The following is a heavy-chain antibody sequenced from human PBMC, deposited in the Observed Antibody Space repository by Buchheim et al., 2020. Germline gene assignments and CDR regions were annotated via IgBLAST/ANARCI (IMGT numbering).Heavy chain of an antibody. Sequence: EVQLVESGGGLVQPGGSLRLSCAASTFTFSTYWMNWVRQAPGKGLVWVSRINSDVSSITYADSVRGRFTMSRDNAKNTVYLQMNSLGVEDTAVYYCAAGGWLADYWGQGTL. J-gene: IGHJ4*02. CDR2: INSDVSSI. V-gene: IGHV3-74*03. CDR3: AAGGWLADY. D-gene: IGHD6-19*01. CDR1: TFTFSTYW.